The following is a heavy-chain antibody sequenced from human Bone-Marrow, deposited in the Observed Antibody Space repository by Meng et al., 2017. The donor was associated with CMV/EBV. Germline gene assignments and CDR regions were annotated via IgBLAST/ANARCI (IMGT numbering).Heavy chain of an antibody. Sequence: YTFTRYGISWVRPAPGQGLEWMGWISAYNGNTNYAQKLQGRVTMTTDTSTSTAYMELRSLRSDDTAVYYCARAPPEDYDSSGYSFDPWGQGTLVTVS. CDR3: ARAPPEDYDSSGYSFDP. V-gene: IGHV1-18*01. CDR2: ISAYNGNT. D-gene: IGHD3-22*01. J-gene: IGHJ5*02. CDR1: YTFTRYG.